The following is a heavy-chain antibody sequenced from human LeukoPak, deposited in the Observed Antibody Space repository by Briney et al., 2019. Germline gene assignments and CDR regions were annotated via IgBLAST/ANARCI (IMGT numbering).Heavy chain of an antibody. V-gene: IGHV3-21*01. J-gene: IGHJ6*02. D-gene: IGHD4-17*01. Sequence: GRSLRLSCVVSGFTFSSSNMNWVRQAPGRGLEWVSSITGDSSYIYFADSVKGRFTISRDNAKNSLSLQMNSLRAEDTAVYYCATEKNYGDYNAYGMDVWGQGTTVIVSS. CDR3: ATEKNYGDYNAYGMDV. CDR2: ITGDSSYI. CDR1: GFTFSSSN.